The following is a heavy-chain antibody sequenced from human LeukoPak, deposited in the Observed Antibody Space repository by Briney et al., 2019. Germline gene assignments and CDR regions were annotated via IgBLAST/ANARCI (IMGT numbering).Heavy chain of an antibody. Sequence: PSETLSLTCTVSGGSISSGSYYWSWIRQPAGKGLEWIGRIYTSGSTNYNPSLKSRVTISVDTSKNQFSLKLSSVTAADTAVYYCATEYSSSILFDYWGQGTLVTVSS. D-gene: IGHD6-6*01. CDR2: IYTSGST. V-gene: IGHV4-61*02. CDR3: ATEYSSSILFDY. CDR1: GGSISSGSYY. J-gene: IGHJ4*02.